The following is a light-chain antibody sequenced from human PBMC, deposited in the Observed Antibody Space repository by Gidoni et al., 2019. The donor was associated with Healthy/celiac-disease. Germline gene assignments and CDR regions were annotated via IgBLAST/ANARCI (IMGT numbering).Light chain of an antibody. V-gene: IGKV2-28*01. CDR2: LGS. CDR3: MQALQTPRT. J-gene: IGKJ1*01. Sequence: DIVMTQSPLSLLATPGEPASISCRSSQSLLHSNGYNYLNWFLQKPGQSPQLLIYLGSNRASGVPDRFSGSGSGTDFTLKISRVEAEDVGVYYCMQALQTPRTFGQGTKVEIK. CDR1: QSLLHSNGYNY.